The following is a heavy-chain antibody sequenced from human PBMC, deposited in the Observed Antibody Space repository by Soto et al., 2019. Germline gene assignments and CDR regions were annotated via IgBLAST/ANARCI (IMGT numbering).Heavy chain of an antibody. CDR3: ARDNYDIFDY. Sequence: NPSETLSLTCTFSGGSISSGGYYWSWIRQHPGKGLEWIGYIYYSGSTYYNPSLKSRVTISVDTSKNQFSLKLSSVTAADTAVYYCARDNYDIFDYWGQGTLVPVYS. V-gene: IGHV4-31*03. CDR1: GGSISSGGYY. CDR2: IYYSGST. D-gene: IGHD3-22*01. J-gene: IGHJ4*02.